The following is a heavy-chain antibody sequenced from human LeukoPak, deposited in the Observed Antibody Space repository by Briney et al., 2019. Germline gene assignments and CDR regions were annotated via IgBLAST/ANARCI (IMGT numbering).Heavy chain of an antibody. J-gene: IGHJ4*02. CDR3: ARDRGYYPDCPFDY. CDR2: IYYSGST. CDR1: GGSISSSSYY. Sequence: SETLSLTCTVSGGSISSSSYYWGWIRQPPGKGLEWIGSIYYSGSTYYNPSLKSRVTISVDTSKNQFSLKLSSVTAADTAVYYCARDRGYYPDCPFDYWGQGTLVTVSS. V-gene: IGHV4-39*07. D-gene: IGHD3-22*01.